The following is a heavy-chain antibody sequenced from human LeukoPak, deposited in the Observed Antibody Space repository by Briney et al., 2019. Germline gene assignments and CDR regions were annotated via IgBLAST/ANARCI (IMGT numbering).Heavy chain of an antibody. Sequence: PGGSLRLSCAASGFTFSSYWMHWVRQSPGKGLVWVSRIKTDGSDTHHADSVRGRFTISRDNAKNTLYLQMDSLRAEDTAVYFCARGDYSSHTLWGQGTLVTVSS. V-gene: IGHV3-74*01. D-gene: IGHD4-11*01. J-gene: IGHJ4*02. CDR3: ARGDYSSHTL. CDR2: IKTDGSDT. CDR1: GFTFSSYW.